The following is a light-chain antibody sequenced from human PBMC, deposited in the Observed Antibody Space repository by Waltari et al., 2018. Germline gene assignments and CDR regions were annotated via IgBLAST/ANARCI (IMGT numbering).Light chain of an antibody. Sequence: DIVMTQSPLSLSVTPGEPASISCRSTHSLLHSSGNPVLYWYLQKPGQSPQLLIYLVSNRASGVPDRFSGSGSGTDFTLKISRVEAEDVGVYFYMQARQTPWTFGQGTKVEIK. V-gene: IGKV2-28*01. CDR1: HSLLHSSGNPV. J-gene: IGKJ1*01. CDR2: LVS. CDR3: MQARQTPWT.